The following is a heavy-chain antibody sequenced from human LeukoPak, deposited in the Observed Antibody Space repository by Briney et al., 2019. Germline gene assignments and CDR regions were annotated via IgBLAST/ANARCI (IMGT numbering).Heavy chain of an antibody. V-gene: IGHV3-30*04. CDR1: GFTFGSNA. J-gene: IGHJ4*02. D-gene: IGHD3-3*01. Sequence: PGGSLRLSCEASGFTFGSNALHWVRQPPGKGLEWLAVISYDGNNKNFADSVKGRFTVSRDNSKHTLYLHMNSLRSDDSAMYYCATGGKFDFWSGYHIDNWGQGTLVTVSS. CDR3: ATGGKFDFWSGYHIDN. CDR2: ISYDGNNK.